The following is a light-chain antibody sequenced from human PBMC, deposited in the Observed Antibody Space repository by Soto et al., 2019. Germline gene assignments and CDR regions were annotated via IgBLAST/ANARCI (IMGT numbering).Light chain of an antibody. CDR2: DVS. J-gene: IGLJ2*01. CDR3: GSYTSRNPLGV. V-gene: IGLV2-14*01. CDR1: SSDVGGYKY. Sequence: QSALTQPASVSGSPGQSITMSCTGTSSDVGGYKYVSWYQQHPGKAPKLIIYDVSIRPSGVSTRFSGYKSGTTASLTISGLQAEDEADYYCGSYTSRNPLGVFGGGNKVTVL.